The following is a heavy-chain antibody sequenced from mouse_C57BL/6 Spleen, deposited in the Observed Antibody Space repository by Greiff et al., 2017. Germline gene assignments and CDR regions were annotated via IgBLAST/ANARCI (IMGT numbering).Heavy chain of an antibody. CDR2: IYPGSGST. CDR3: AGGVYYDFNFDY. D-gene: IGHD2-4*01. J-gene: IGHJ2*01. V-gene: IGHV1-55*01. Sequence: VQLQQPGAELVKPGASVKMSCKASGYTFTSYWITWVKQRPGQGLEWIGDIYPGSGSTNYNEKFKSKATLTVDTSSSTAYMQLSSLTSEDSAVYYCAGGVYYDFNFDYWGQGTTRTVSS. CDR1: GYTFTSYW.